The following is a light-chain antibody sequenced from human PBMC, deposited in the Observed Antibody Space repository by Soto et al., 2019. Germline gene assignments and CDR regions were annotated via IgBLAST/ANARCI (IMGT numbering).Light chain of an antibody. J-gene: IGKJ1*01. CDR3: QQYVTAFRS. Sequence: DIQMTQSPSTLSSSLGDRVTITCRASQSISSWLAWYQQKPGTAPKLLIYKASSLQSGVPSRFSGSGSGTEFTLTISSLQTDDFATYYCQQYVTAFRSFGQGTKVDIK. CDR1: QSISSW. CDR2: KAS. V-gene: IGKV1-5*03.